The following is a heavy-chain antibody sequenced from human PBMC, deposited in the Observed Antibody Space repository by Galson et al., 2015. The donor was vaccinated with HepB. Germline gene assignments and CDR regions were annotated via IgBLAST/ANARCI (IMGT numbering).Heavy chain of an antibody. Sequence: SLRLSCAASGFTFSTYSMNWVRQAPGKGLEWVSFISSSSGTIYYADSVKGRSTISRDNAKNSLYLQMNSLRAEDTAVYYCARRYLYDSKGYSFDYWGQGTLVTVSS. CDR2: ISSSSGTI. V-gene: IGHV3-48*01. CDR1: GFTFSTYS. J-gene: IGHJ4*02. D-gene: IGHD3-22*01. CDR3: ARRYLYDSKGYSFDY.